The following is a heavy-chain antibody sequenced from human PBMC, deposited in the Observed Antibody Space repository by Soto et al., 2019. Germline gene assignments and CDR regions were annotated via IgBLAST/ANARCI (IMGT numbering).Heavy chain of an antibody. CDR2: IYPGDSDS. Sequence: EAVKISCKGSGYSFTSYFMGWVRQMPGKGLEWMGIIYPGDSDSRYSPSFQGQVTISVDKSISTAYLQWSSLKASDTAMYYCARHTAYYYYGMDVWGQGITVNVS. V-gene: IGHV5-51*01. J-gene: IGHJ6*02. CDR1: GYSFTSYF. CDR3: ARHTAYYYYGMDV.